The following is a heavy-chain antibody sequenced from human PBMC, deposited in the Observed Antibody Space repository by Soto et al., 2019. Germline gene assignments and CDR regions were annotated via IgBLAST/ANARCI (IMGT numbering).Heavy chain of an antibody. CDR1: GDSLSSGGHY. J-gene: IGHJ4*02. CDR2: IYDSVNT. V-gene: IGHV4-31*03. D-gene: IGHD3-9*01. CDR3: ARVYHRGYFAILTDY. Sequence: PSETLSLTCTVSGDSLSSGGHYWSWIRQHPGKGLEWIGHIYDSVNTYYSPSLRSRVTISADMSKDQFSLNLRSVTAADTAVYYCARVYHRGYFAILTDYWGQRTLVPVSS.